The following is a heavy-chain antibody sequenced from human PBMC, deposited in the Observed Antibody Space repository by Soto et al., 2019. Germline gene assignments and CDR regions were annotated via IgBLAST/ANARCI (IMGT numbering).Heavy chain of an antibody. Sequence: QVQLVESGGGVVQPGRSLRLSCAASGVTFSSYGMHWVRQAPGKGLEWVAVISYAGSNKYYADSVKGRFTISRDNSKNTLYLQRNGLRAEDTAVYYCAKDLDYYDILTGPRIGGFDYWGPVPLVIVSS. CDR2: ISYAGSNK. CDR3: AKDLDYYDILTGPRIGGFDY. CDR1: GVTFSSYG. D-gene: IGHD3-9*01. J-gene: IGHJ4*02. V-gene: IGHV3-30*18.